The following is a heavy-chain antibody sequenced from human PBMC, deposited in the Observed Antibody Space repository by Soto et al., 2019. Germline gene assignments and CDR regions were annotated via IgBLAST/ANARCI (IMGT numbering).Heavy chain of an antibody. D-gene: IGHD3-22*01. Sequence: GESLTISCKGSGYSFAGYWITWVRQKPGKGLEWMGRIDPSDSQTYYSPSFRGHVTISVTKSITTVFLQWSSLRASDTAMYYCARQIYDSDTGPNFQYFFDSWGQGAPVTVSA. J-gene: IGHJ4*02. CDR1: GYSFAGYW. CDR2: IDPSDSQT. V-gene: IGHV5-10-1*01. CDR3: ARQIYDSDTGPNFQYFFDS.